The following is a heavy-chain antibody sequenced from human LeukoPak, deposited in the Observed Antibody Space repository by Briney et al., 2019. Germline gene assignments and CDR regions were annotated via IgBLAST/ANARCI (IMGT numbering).Heavy chain of an antibody. Sequence: ASETLSLTCTVSGGSISSSSYYWGWIRQPPGKGLEWISVISTGGDYTHYADSVKGRFTISRDNSRNTVYLQLNSLRVDDTAIYFCVKGRDTIATREFDHWGQGTQVTVSS. D-gene: IGHD3-10*01. J-gene: IGHJ4*02. CDR3: VKGRDTIATREFDH. CDR1: GGSISSSSYY. CDR2: ISTGGDYT. V-gene: IGHV3-23*01.